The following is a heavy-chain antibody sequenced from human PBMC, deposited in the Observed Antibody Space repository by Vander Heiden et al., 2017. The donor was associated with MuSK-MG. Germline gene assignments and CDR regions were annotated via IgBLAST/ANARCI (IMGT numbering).Heavy chain of an antibody. CDR1: GFTFSTYT. D-gene: IGHD4-17*01. Sequence: EVQLVESGGGLVQPGGSLRLSCAASGFTFSTYTMNWVRQAPGKGLEWVSYITSSSNPINYADSVKGRFTISRDNAKNSLYLQMNSLRAEDTAVYYCARDNGGNFDYWGQGTLVTVSS. CDR3: ARDNGGNFDY. CDR2: ITSSSNPI. V-gene: IGHV3-48*01. J-gene: IGHJ4*02.